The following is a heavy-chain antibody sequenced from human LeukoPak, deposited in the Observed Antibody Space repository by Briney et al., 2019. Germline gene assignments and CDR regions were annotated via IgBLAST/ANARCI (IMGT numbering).Heavy chain of an antibody. CDR2: IIPIFGTA. D-gene: IGHD3-10*01. J-gene: IGHJ4*02. V-gene: IGHV1-69*05. Sequence: GASVKVSCKASGGTFSSYAISWVRQAPGRGLEWMGGIIPIFGTANYAQKFQGRVTITTDESTSTAYMELSSLRSEETAVYYCARSAGDEYYYGSGSYYPLNYWGQGTLVTVSS. CDR3: ARSAGDEYYYGSGSYYPLNY. CDR1: GGTFSSYA.